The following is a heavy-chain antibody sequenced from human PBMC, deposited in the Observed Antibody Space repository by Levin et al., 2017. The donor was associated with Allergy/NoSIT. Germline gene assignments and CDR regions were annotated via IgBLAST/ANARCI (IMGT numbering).Heavy chain of an antibody. D-gene: IGHD5-18*01. CDR2: IYYSGST. V-gene: IGHV4-61*01. CDR1: GGAVRSGSYY. Sequence: SQTLSLPCTVSGGAVRSGSYYWSWIRQPPGKGLEWIGYIYYSGSTSYNPSLKSRVIISLDMSKNQFSLKLSSVTAGDTAVYYCARGIQLWVDDWGQGTLVTVSS. J-gene: IGHJ4*02. CDR3: ARGIQLWVDD.